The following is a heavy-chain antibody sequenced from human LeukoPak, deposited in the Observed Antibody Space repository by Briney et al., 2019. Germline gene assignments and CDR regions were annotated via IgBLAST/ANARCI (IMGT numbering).Heavy chain of an antibody. Sequence: ASEKVSCKASGYTFTVYYMHWVRQAPGQGFEWMGWLNPNNGGTNYAQKFQGRVTMARDTSISTAYMELSSLRSDDTAVYYCVSQQVVPLWGQGTLVTVS. D-gene: IGHD6-13*01. CDR3: VSQQVVPL. J-gene: IGHJ4*02. V-gene: IGHV1-2*02. CDR2: LNPNNGGT. CDR1: GYTFTVYY.